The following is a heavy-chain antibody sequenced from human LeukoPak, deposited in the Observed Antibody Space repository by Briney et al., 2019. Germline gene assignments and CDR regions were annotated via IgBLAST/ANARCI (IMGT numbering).Heavy chain of an antibody. CDR3: ASSTYNYDYALDV. V-gene: IGHV3-23*01. CDR2: INDSGRRT. D-gene: IGHD5-24*01. Sequence: AGGSLRLSCAASGFIFSTYRMSWVRQVPGKGLEWVSLINDSGRRTYYADSVKGRFTVSRDNSKYTLYLQMNSLRVEDTAVYYCASSTYNYDYALDVWGQGTTVTVSS. CDR1: GFIFSTYR. J-gene: IGHJ6*02.